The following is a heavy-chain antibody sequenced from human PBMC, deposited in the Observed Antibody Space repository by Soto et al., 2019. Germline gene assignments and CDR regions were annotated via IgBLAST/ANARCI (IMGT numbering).Heavy chain of an antibody. J-gene: IGHJ6*02. D-gene: IGHD6-6*01. V-gene: IGHV3-21*01. CDR2: ISSSSSYI. CDR1: GFTFSSYS. CDR3: ARDQSWYSSSSFGPSSYYYYGMDV. Sequence: GGSLRLSCAASGFTFSSYSMNWVRQAPGKGLEWVSSISSSSSYIYYADSVKGRFTISRDNAKNSLYLQMNSLRAEDTAVYYCARDQSWYSSSSFGPSSYYYYGMDVWGQGTTVTVSS.